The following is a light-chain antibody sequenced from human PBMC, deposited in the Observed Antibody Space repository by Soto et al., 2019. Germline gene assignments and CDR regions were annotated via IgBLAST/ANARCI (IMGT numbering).Light chain of an antibody. Sequence: DIQMTQSPSSLSASVGDRVTITCRASQGISNFLAWYQQKPGEVPKLLIFAASTLQSGVPSRFCGSGSGTYFTLTISSLQLEDVETYYCQKYNGVPQIAFGKAAQLELK. CDR2: AAS. CDR3: QKYNGVPQIA. V-gene: IGKV1-27*01. CDR1: QGISNF. J-gene: IGKJ5*01.